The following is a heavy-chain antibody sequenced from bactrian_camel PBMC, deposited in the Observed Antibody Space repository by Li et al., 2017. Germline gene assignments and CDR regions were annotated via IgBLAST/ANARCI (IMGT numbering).Heavy chain of an antibody. CDR3: AATYYSSYDDHEYKY. J-gene: IGHJ4*01. V-gene: IGHV3S55*01. D-gene: IGHD4*01. Sequence: HVQLVESGGGSVQSGGSLRLSCTGSGFAFDDSDMGWYRQAPGKERELVSGINTDGTTNYADSVKGRFNISQDNAKNTLYLQMNSLKTEDTAVYYCAATYYSSYDDHEYKYWGQGTQVTVS. CDR2: INTDGTT. CDR1: GFAFDDSD.